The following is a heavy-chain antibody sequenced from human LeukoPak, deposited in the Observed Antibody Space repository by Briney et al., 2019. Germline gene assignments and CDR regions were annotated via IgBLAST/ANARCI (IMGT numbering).Heavy chain of an antibody. CDR1: GFTVSSNY. J-gene: IGHJ6*03. D-gene: IGHD2-2*01. CDR2: IYSGGST. CDR3: ARGDCSSTSCYYYYYYMDV. Sequence: GGSLRLSCAASGFTVSSNYMSWVRQAPGKGLEWVSVIYSGGSTYYADSAKGRFTISRDNSKNTLYLQMNSLRAEDTAVYYCARGDCSSTSCYYYYYYMDVWGKGTTVTVSS. V-gene: IGHV3-53*01.